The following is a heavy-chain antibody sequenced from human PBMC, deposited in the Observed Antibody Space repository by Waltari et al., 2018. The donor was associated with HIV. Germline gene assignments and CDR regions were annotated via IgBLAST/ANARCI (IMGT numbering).Heavy chain of an antibody. Sequence: VQLVETGGGVYFPGEPLTVSCAVSGVLVSESCLSWVRQVPGKGLEWVAVMYADGSSYYADSVKGRSMVSKNKAKNTFDLHIYASRVADTAIYYCTRGVRYFAPWGRGAPVSVS. CDR1: GVLVSESC. V-gene: IGHV3-53*02. CDR2: MYADGSS. J-gene: IGHJ5*02. D-gene: IGHD1-26*01. CDR3: TRGVRYFAP.